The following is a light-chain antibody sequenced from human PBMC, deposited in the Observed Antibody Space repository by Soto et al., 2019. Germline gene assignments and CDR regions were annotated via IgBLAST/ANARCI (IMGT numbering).Light chain of an antibody. CDR3: QQYNNWPT. Sequence: DIQMTQSPSTLSASVGDRVTITCRASQSISSWLAWYQQKPGKAPKLLIYDASSLESGVPSRFSGSGSGTEFTLTISSLQPDDFAIYFCQQYNNWPTFGQGTKV. J-gene: IGKJ1*01. V-gene: IGKV1-5*01. CDR1: QSISSW. CDR2: DAS.